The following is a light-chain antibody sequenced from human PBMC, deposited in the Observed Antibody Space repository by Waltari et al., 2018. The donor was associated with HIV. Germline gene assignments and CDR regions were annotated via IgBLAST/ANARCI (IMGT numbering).Light chain of an antibody. Sequence: DIQMTQSPSSVSASIGDRVTITCRASQSISRSLAWYRQKPGKAPQLLIFGASRLECGVPSRFSGNGSETLFTLIISSLQPEDFATYHCQQAKSFPYTFGQGTKVEIK. CDR1: QSISRS. V-gene: IGKV1-12*01. CDR2: GAS. J-gene: IGKJ2*01. CDR3: QQAKSFPYT.